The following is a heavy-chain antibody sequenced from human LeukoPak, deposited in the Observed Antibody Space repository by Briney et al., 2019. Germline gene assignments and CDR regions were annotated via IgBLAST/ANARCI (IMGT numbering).Heavy chain of an antibody. CDR1: GGSISSSSYY. D-gene: IGHD5-12*01. CDR2: IYYSGST. Sequence: SETLSLTCTVSGGSISSSSYYWGWIRQPPGKGLEWIGSIYYSGSTYYNPSLKSRVTISVDTSKNQFSLKLSSVTAADTAVYYCAGNVDIVATIYWYFDLWGRGTLATVSS. V-gene: IGHV4-39*01. CDR3: AGNVDIVATIYWYFDL. J-gene: IGHJ2*01.